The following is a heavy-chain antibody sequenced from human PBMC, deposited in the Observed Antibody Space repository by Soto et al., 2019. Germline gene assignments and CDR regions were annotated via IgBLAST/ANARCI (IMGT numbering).Heavy chain of an antibody. Sequence: GGSLRLSCAASGFTFNNFWMHWVRQVPGKGLEWVANMNQDGNQKSYVDSVKGRFSISRDNAKNSLYLQINSLRAEDTAVYYCARQHSGSYYFDYWGQGTPVTVSS. CDR2: MNQDGNQK. V-gene: IGHV3-7*05. CDR3: ARQHSGSYYFDY. CDR1: GFTFNNFW. D-gene: IGHD1-26*01. J-gene: IGHJ4*02.